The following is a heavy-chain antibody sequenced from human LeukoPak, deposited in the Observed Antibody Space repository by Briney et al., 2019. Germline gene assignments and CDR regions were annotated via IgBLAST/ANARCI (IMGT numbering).Heavy chain of an antibody. CDR1: GFTFSSYN. CDR3: ARDPYSGGYGAYYYYYMDV. CDR2: ISTTSDYI. V-gene: IGHV3-21*01. Sequence: GGSLRLSCAASGFTFSSYNMNWVRQAPGKGLEWVSSISTTSDYIYYADSVKGRYTISRDNAKNSLYLQMDSLRAEDTAVYYCARDPYSGGYGAYYYYYMDVWGKGTTVTISS. J-gene: IGHJ6*03. D-gene: IGHD1-26*01.